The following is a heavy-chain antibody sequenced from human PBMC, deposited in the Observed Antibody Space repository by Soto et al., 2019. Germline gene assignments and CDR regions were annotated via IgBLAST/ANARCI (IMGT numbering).Heavy chain of an antibody. D-gene: IGHD3-9*01. CDR1: GLSFSGYY. V-gene: IGHV4-34*01. CDR2: INHSGST. Sequence: SETLSLTCAFYGLSFSGYYWSLIRQPPGKGLEWIGEINHSGSTNYNPSLKSRVTISVDTSKNQFSLKLSSVTAADTAVYYCARGRHILTGYYRDLNYGMDVWGQGTTVTVSS. J-gene: IGHJ6*02. CDR3: ARGRHILTGYYRDLNYGMDV.